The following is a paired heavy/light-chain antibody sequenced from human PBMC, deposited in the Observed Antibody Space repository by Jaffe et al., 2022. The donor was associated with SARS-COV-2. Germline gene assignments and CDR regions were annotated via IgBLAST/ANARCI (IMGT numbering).Light chain of an antibody. J-gene: IGKJ2*01. V-gene: IGKV3-15*01. CDR1: QSVSSN. CDR3: QQYNNWPSGYT. CDR2: GAS. Sequence: EIVMTQSPATLSVSPGERATLSCRASQSVSSNLAWYQQKPGQAPRLLIYGASTRATGIPARFSGSGSGTEFTLTISSLQSEDFAVYYCQQYNNWPSGYTFGQGTKLEIK.
Heavy chain of an antibody. J-gene: IGHJ6*02. CDR3: AREAVTDSAGPSYYYYYGMDV. D-gene: IGHD6-13*01. CDR1: GFTFSSYG. V-gene: IGHV3-33*01. Sequence: QVQLVESGGGVVQPGRSLRLSCAASGFTFSSYGMHWVRQAPGKGLEWVAVIWYDGSNKYYADSVKGRFTISRDNSKNTLYLQMNSLRAEDTAVYYCAREAVTDSAGPSYYYYYGMDVWGQGTTVTVSS. CDR2: IWYDGSNK.